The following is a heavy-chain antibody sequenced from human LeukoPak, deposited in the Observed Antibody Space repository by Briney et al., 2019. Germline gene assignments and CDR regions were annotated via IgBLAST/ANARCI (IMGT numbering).Heavy chain of an antibody. J-gene: IGHJ4*02. CDR1: GFTFSSYW. CDR2: TNSDGSGT. D-gene: IGHD1-26*01. V-gene: IGHV3-74*01. Sequence: GGSLRLSCAASGFTFSSYWMHWVRQAPGKGLVWVSRTNSDGSGTYYADSVKGRFTISRDNSKNTLYLQMNSLRAEDTAVYYCAVDVGAESFDYWGQGTLVTVSS. CDR3: AVDVGAESFDY.